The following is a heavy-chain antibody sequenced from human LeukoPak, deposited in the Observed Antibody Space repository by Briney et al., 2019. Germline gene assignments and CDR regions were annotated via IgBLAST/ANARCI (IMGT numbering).Heavy chain of an antibody. CDR3: ARGLGSGSSPFDY. CDR1: GFTFSSYA. V-gene: IGHV3-23*01. CDR2: ISGSGGST. Sequence: PGGSLRLSCAASGFTFSSYAMSWVRQAPGKGLEWVSAISGSGGSTYYADSVKGRSTISRVNSKNTLYLQMNSLRAEDTAVYYCARGLGSGSSPFDYWGQGTLVTVSS. J-gene: IGHJ4*02. D-gene: IGHD3-10*01.